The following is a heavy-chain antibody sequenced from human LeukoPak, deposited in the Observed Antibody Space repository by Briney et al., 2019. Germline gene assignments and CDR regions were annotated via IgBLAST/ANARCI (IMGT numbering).Heavy chain of an antibody. CDR3: ATRPYSSSWYGGAFDY. CDR1: GGSISSGDYY. CDR2: IYYSGST. Sequence: SQTLSLTCTVSGGSISSGDYYWSWIRQPPGKGLEWIGYIYYSGSTYYNPSLKSRVTISVDTSKNQFSLKLSSVTAADTAVYYCATRPYSSSWYGGAFDYWGQGTLVTVSS. J-gene: IGHJ4*02. V-gene: IGHV4-30-4*01. D-gene: IGHD6-13*01.